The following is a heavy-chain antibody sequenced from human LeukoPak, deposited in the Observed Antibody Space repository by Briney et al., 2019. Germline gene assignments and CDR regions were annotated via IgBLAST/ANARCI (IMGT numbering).Heavy chain of an antibody. CDR2: IIPIFGTA. CDR3: ARERKEGIQL. D-gene: IGHD1-1*01. Sequence: ASVKVSCKASGGTFSSYAISWVRQAPGQGLEWVGGIIPIFGTANYAQKFQGRVTITADESTSTAYMELSSLRSEDTAVYYCARERKEGIQLWGQGTLVTVSS. CDR1: GGTFSSYA. J-gene: IGHJ4*02. V-gene: IGHV1-69*13.